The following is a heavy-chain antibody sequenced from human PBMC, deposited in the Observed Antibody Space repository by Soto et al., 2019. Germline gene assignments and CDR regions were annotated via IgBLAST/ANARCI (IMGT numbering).Heavy chain of an antibody. V-gene: IGHV4-34*01. D-gene: IGHD3-3*01. Sequence: PSETLSLTCAVYGGSFSGYYWSWIRQPPGKGLEWIGEINHSGSTNYNPSLKSRVTISVDTSKNQFSLKLSSVTAADTAVYYCARGLVGRITIFGVVTSQRWFDPWGQGTLVTVPQ. J-gene: IGHJ5*02. CDR2: INHSGST. CDR3: ARGLVGRITIFGVVTSQRWFDP. CDR1: GGSFSGYY.